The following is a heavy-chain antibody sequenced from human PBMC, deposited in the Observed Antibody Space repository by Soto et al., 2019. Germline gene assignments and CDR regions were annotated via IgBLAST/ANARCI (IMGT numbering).Heavy chain of an antibody. CDR2: ITSSSRTI. D-gene: IGHD6-6*01. CDR1: GFTFSSYN. CDR3: ARDRSIAGTHDY. J-gene: IGHJ4*02. V-gene: IGHV3-48*02. Sequence: EVQLVESGGGLVQPGGSLRLSCTASGFTFSSYNMNWVRKAPGKGLEWVSYITSSSRTIYYADSVKGRFTISRDNAKNSLNLQMNSLRDEDTGVYYCARDRSIAGTHDYWGQGTLVTVSS.